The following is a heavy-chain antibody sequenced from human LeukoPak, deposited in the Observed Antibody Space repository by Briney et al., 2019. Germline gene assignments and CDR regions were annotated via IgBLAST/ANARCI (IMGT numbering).Heavy chain of an antibody. CDR3: ARVGSSGWYVHPTLDN. D-gene: IGHD6-19*01. CDR1: GYTFTSYG. CDR2: INPSNGDT. J-gene: IGHJ4*02. V-gene: IGHV1-2*02. Sequence: GASVKVPCKAFGYTFTSYGISWVRQAPGQGLEWMAWINPSNGDTNYAQKFQGRVTMTRDTSISTAYMELTRLISDDTAVYYCARVGSSGWYVHPTLDNWGQGTLVTVSS.